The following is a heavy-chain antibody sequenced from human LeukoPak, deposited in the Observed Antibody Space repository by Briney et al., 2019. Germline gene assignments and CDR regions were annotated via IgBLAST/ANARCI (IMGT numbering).Heavy chain of an antibody. V-gene: IGHV4-34*01. CDR2: TNHSGST. Sequence: SETLSLTCAVYGGSFSGYYWSWIRQPLGKGLEWIGETNHSGSTNYNPSLKSRVTISVDTSKNQFSLKLSSVTAADTAVYYCARGADDYCSGGSCYSYYFDYWGQGTLVTVSS. CDR3: ARGADDYCSGGSCYSYYFDY. D-gene: IGHD2-15*01. CDR1: GGSFSGYY. J-gene: IGHJ4*02.